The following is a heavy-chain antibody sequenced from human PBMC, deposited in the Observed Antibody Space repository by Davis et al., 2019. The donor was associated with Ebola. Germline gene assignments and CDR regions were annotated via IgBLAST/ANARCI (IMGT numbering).Heavy chain of an antibody. J-gene: IGHJ6*02. Sequence: AASVKVSCKASGYTFTSYGISWVRQAPGQGLEWMGWISAYNGNTNYAQKLQGRVTMTTDTSTSTAYMEPRSLRSDDTAVYYCARKSSTWRYYGMDVWGQGTTVTVSS. D-gene: IGHD6-13*01. CDR3: ARKSSTWRYYGMDV. V-gene: IGHV1-18*04. CDR1: GYTFTSYG. CDR2: ISAYNGNT.